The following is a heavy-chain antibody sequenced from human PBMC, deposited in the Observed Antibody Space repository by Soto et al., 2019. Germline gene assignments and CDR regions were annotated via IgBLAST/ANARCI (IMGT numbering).Heavy chain of an antibody. V-gene: IGHV1-69*13. J-gene: IGHJ6*02. CDR3: ARDVPLNYYDGTYSYYAMDV. Sequence: SVKVSCKTSGYTFSSQAISWVRQAPGQGLEWMGGIIPVFKATNYAQKFQGRVTITADDSTSTAYMDLYSLRSEDTAVYYCARDVPLNYYDGTYSYYAMDVWGQGTTVTVSS. CDR1: GYTFSSQA. D-gene: IGHD3-22*01. CDR2: IIPVFKAT.